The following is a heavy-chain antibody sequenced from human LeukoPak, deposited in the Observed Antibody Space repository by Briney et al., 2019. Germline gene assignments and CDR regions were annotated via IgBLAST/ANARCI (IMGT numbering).Heavy chain of an antibody. CDR3: ARDKYAYYYYMDV. V-gene: IGHV3-7*01. CDR2: IKEDGSEK. CDR1: GFTFSSYW. Sequence: GGSLRLSCAASGFTFSSYWMTWVRQAPWKGLEWVANIKEDGSEKHYVDSVKGRFTISRDNAKNSLYLQMNSLRAEDTAVYYCARDKYAYYYYMDVWGKGTTVTVSS. J-gene: IGHJ6*03. D-gene: IGHD2-8*01.